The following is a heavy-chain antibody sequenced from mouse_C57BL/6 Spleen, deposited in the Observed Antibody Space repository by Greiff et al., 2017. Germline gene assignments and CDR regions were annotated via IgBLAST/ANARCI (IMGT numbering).Heavy chain of an antibody. CDR1: GYTFTDYY. J-gene: IGHJ3*01. V-gene: IGHV1-77*01. CDR2: IGPGSGST. CDR3: AGEGGLYYDYDGGTWFAY. Sequence: VQLQQSGAELVKPGASVKISCKASGYTFTDYYINWVKQRPGQGLEWIGKIGPGSGSTYYNEKFKGKATLTADKSSSTAYMQLSSRTSEDSAVYFCAGEGGLYYDYDGGTWFAYWGQGTLVTVSA. D-gene: IGHD2-4*01.